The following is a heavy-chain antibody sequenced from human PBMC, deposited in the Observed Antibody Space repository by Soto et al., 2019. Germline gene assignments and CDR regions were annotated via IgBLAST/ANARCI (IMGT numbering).Heavy chain of an antibody. Sequence: QVQLVQSGAEVKKPGASVKVSCKASGYTFTVYYMHWVRQAPGQGLEWMGWINPNSGGTNYAQKFQGRVTMTRDTSISTAYMELSRLRSADTAVYYCARVAIVGDTTDTFDIWGQGTMVTDSS. J-gene: IGHJ3*02. CDR2: INPNSGGT. CDR3: ARVAIVGDTTDTFDI. V-gene: IGHV1-2*02. CDR1: GYTFTVYY. D-gene: IGHD1-26*01.